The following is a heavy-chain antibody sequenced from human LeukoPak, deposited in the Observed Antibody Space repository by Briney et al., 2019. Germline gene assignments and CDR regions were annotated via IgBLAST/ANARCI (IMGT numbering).Heavy chain of an antibody. CDR2: ISSDTDYI. J-gene: IGHJ4*02. V-gene: IGHV3-11*06. D-gene: IGHD5-24*01. Sequence: GGSLRLSCAASGFTFSDYYMSWIRQAPGKGLEWVSYISSDTDYIYYADSVKGRFTISRDNAKNSLYLQMNSLRAEDTAVYYCTRDGPSRDGYDSFDYWGQGTLVTVSS. CDR1: GFTFSDYY. CDR3: TRDGPSRDGYDSFDY.